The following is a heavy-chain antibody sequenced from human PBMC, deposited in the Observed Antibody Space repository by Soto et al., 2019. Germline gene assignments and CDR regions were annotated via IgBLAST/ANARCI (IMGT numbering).Heavy chain of an antibody. Sequence: LRLSCAASGFSFGSYAMHWVRQAPGKGLEWVAIISFDGSEKHYADSVKGRSAISRDNLKNTLYLQMNSLRVEDTGVYYCAKEEVGAAGGAFDIWGQGTMVTVSS. CDR3: AKEEVGAAGGAFDI. D-gene: IGHD1-26*01. CDR1: GFSFGSYA. J-gene: IGHJ3*02. CDR2: ISFDGSEK. V-gene: IGHV3-30*18.